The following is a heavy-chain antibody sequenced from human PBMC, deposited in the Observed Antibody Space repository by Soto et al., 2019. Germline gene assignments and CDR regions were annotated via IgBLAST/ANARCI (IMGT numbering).Heavy chain of an antibody. CDR2: ISYDGSNK. J-gene: IGHJ6*02. V-gene: IGHV3-30-3*01. D-gene: IGHD1-1*01. CDR1: GFTFSSYA. Sequence: QVQLVESGGGVVQPGRSLRLSCAASGFTFSSYAMHWVRQAPGKGLEWVAVISYDGSNKYYADSVKGRFTISRDNSKNTLYLQMNSLSAEYTAVYYCARYRLRYNWNDFPYYYYGMDVWGQGTTVTVSS. CDR3: ARYRLRYNWNDFPYYYYGMDV.